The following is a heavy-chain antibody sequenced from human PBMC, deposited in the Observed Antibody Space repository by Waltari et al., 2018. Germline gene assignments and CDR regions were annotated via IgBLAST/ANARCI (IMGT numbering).Heavy chain of an antibody. CDR3: ARDRYYGSGTYNHFDY. Sequence: QVQLVQSGAEVTKPGASARMSCKASGYTFSDYTIPWVRPAPGQRLEWMGRIIAGNGNTEYSQKFQGRVTITSDTSASTAYMDVYSLRSEDTALYYCARDRYYGSGTYNHFDYWGQGTLLTVSS. J-gene: IGHJ4*02. D-gene: IGHD3-10*01. CDR2: IIAGNGNT. V-gene: IGHV1-3*01. CDR1: GYTFSDYT.